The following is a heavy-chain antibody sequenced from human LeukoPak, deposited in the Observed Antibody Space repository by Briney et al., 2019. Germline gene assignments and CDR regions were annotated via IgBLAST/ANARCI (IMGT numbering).Heavy chain of an antibody. CDR3: ARWDTAMVPY. CDR2: ISSRSSTI. Sequence: PGGSLRLSCAASGFTFSSYNMNWVRQAPGKGLEWVSYISSRSSTIYYADSVKGRFTISRDNAKNSLYLQMNSLRAEDTAVYYCARWDTAMVPYWGQGTLVTVPS. D-gene: IGHD5-18*01. CDR1: GFTFSSYN. J-gene: IGHJ4*02. V-gene: IGHV3-48*01.